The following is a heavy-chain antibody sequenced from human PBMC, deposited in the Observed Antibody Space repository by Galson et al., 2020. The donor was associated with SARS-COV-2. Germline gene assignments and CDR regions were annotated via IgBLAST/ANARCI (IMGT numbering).Heavy chain of an antibody. Sequence: ASVKVSCKPFGYTFTHYYMHWVRRAPGQLFEWMGWMNPNTSVTHYAQKFQGRVTMTMDTSISTAYMELSGLTSDDTALYYCASGVGGPAAEYYFDYWGQGTQVTVSS. V-gene: IGHV1-2*02. D-gene: IGHD6-25*01. CDR3: ASGVGGPAAEYYFDY. CDR2: MNPNTSVT. CDR1: GYTFTHYY. J-gene: IGHJ4*02.